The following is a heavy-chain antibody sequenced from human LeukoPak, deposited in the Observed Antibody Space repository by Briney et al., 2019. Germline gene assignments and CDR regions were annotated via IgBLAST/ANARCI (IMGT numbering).Heavy chain of an antibody. Sequence: PSETLSLTWAVYGXSFSGYYWSWIRQPPGKGLEWIGEINHSGITNYNPYLKSRVTISVDTSKNQFSLKLSSVTAADTAVYYCARAGDRSGYSDYWGQGTLVTVSS. CDR3: ARAGDRSGYSDY. J-gene: IGHJ4*02. CDR1: GXSFSGYY. D-gene: IGHD3-22*01. V-gene: IGHV4-34*01. CDR2: INHSGIT.